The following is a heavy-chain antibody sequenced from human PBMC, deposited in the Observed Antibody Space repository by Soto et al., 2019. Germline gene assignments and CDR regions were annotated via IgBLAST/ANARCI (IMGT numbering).Heavy chain of an antibody. CDR3: ARRNYYGSGDYFDF. V-gene: IGHV4-4*02. CDR2: IYHSGTT. Sequence: SETLSVTCAVSGASISSTYWWTWVRQPPGKGLEWIGEIYHSGTTNYNPSRKSRVTISLDKSKNQFSLKLSSVSAADTAIYFCARRNYYGSGDYFDFWGQGTLVT. CDR1: GASISSTYW. J-gene: IGHJ4*02. D-gene: IGHD3-10*01.